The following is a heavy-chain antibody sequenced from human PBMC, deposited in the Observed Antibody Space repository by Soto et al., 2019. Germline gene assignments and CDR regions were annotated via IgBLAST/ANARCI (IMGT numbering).Heavy chain of an antibody. V-gene: IGHV4-30-4*01. Sequence: QVQLQESGPGLVKPSQILSLTCTVSGHSISSGAYYWSWVRQCPGKGLEWIGSIYYSGTTYYKPSLKSRIITSVDTSRNQLSLKLTSVTPADTAVYFCATVALGASVFDFWGQGTLVTVSS. CDR3: ATVALGASVFDF. D-gene: IGHD3-10*01. CDR1: GHSISSGAYY. CDR2: IYYSGTT. J-gene: IGHJ4*02.